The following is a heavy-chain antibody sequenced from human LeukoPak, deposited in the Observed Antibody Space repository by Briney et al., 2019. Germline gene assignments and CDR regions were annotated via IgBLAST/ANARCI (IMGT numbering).Heavy chain of an antibody. J-gene: IGHJ1*01. D-gene: IGHD3-10*01. CDR2: INHSGST. CDR3: ARGSGLLWFGEPYFQH. CDR1: GGSFSGYY. Sequence: PSETLSLTCAVYGGSFSGYYWSWIRQPPGKGLEWIGEINHSGSTNYNPSLKSRVTISVDTSKNQSSLKLSSVTAADTAVYYCARGSGLLWFGEPYFQHWGLGTLVTVSS. V-gene: IGHV4-34*01.